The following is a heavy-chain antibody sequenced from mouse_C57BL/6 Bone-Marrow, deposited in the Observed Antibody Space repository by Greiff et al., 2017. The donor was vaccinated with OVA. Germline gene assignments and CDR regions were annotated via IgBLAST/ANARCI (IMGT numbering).Heavy chain of an antibody. CDR2: IFPGSGST. CDR3: ARVFHYDWFAY. CDR1: GYTFTDYY. V-gene: IGHV1-75*01. Sequence: QVQLKESGPELVKPGASVKISCKASGYTFTDYYINWVKQRPGQGLEWIGWIFPGSGSTYYNEKFKGKATLTVDKSSSTAYMSLSSLTSEDSAVYFCARVFHYDWFAYWGQGTLVTVSA. D-gene: IGHD1-2*01. J-gene: IGHJ3*01.